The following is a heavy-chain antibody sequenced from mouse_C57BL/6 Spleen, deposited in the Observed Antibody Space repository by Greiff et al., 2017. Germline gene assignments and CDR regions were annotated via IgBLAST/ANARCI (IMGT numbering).Heavy chain of an antibody. CDR1: GYTFTSYW. J-gene: IGHJ4*01. D-gene: IGHD1-1*01. CDR3: ARSGIYYYGSSPLYYAMDY. V-gene: IGHV1-69*01. Sequence: VQLQQPGAELVMPGASVKLSCKASGYTFTSYWMHWVKQRPGQGLEWIGEIDPSDSYTNYNQKFKGKSTLTVDKSSSTAYMQLSSLTSEDSAVYYCARSGIYYYGSSPLYYAMDYWGQGTSVTVAS. CDR2: IDPSDSYT.